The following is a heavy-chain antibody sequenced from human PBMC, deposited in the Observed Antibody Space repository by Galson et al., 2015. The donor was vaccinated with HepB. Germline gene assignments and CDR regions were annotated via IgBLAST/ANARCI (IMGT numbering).Heavy chain of an antibody. CDR3: AGAGYCRSTYCFFAY. CDR1: GDSVSGNIVS. D-gene: IGHD2-2*01. V-gene: IGHV6-1*01. Sequence: CAISGDSVSGNIVSWNWIRQSPSRGLEWLGRKYFRSKWYYDYAVSVKSRITINPDTSENQFSLQLHSVTPEDTAVYYCAGAGYCRSTYCFFAYWGKGTLVTVSS. J-gene: IGHJ4*02. CDR2: KYFRSKWYY.